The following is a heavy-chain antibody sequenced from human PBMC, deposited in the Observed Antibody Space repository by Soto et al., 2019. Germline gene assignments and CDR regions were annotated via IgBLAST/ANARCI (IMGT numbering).Heavy chain of an antibody. V-gene: IGHV3-30*04. CDR1: GFALTPYA. CDR3: ARDWDREVGSYLWKFDF. Sequence: QEQLVESGGGVVQPGRSLRLSCAASGFALTPYAMHWVRQAPGKGLEWVAIISYDGRDRSYGDSVKGRFTISRDNSENPLYLHMDTLRSEDTAVYYCARDWDREVGSYLWKFDFWCRVALVTVSS. CDR2: ISYDGRDR. J-gene: IGHJ2*01. D-gene: IGHD3-10*01.